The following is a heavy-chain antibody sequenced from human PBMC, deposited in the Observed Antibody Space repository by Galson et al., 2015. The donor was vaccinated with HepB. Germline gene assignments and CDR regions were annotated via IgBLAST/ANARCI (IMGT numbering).Heavy chain of an antibody. CDR1: GFTFDDYA. V-gene: IGHV3-9*01. J-gene: IGHJ3*02. CDR2: ISWNSGSI. CDR3: AKDLRFYSSSQPDAFDI. Sequence: SLRLSCAASGFTFDDYAMHWVRQAPGKGLEWVSGISWNSGSIGYADSVKGRFTISRDNAKNSLYLQMNSLRAEGTALYYCAKDLRFYSSSQPDAFDIWGQGTMVTVSS. D-gene: IGHD6-6*01.